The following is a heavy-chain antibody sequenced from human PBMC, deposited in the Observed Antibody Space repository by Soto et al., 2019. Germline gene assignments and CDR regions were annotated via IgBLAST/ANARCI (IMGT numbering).Heavy chain of an antibody. D-gene: IGHD4-17*01. Sequence: GGSLRLSCAASGFTFSSYAMSWVRQAPGNGLEWVSAISGSGGSTYYADSVKGRFTISRDNSKNTLYLQMNSLRAEDTAVYYCAKVRGYGDFEYYYYGMDVWGQGTTVTVSS. CDR3: AKVRGYGDFEYYYYGMDV. CDR1: GFTFSSYA. J-gene: IGHJ6*02. CDR2: ISGSGGST. V-gene: IGHV3-23*01.